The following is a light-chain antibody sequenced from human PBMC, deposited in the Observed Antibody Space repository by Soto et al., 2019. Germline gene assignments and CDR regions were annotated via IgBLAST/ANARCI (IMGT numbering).Light chain of an antibody. J-gene: IGLJ3*02. CDR2: LDSDGSH. CDR3: QTWATVPDWV. CDR1: SGHSTYA. V-gene: IGLV4-69*01. Sequence: QSVLTQSPSASASLGALVKLTCTLSSGHSTYAIAWHQQQPEKGPRYLMKLDSDGSHSKGDGIPDRFSGSSSGAERYLTISSLQSEDEADYYCQTWATVPDWVFGGGTKLTVL.